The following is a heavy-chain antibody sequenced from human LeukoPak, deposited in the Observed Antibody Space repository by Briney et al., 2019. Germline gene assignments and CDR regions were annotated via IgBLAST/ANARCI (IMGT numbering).Heavy chain of an antibody. Sequence: GGSLRLSCAVSGFTFDDYGMSWVRQAPGKGLEWVSAISGSGGSTYYADSVKGRFTISRDNSKNTLYLQMNSLRAEDTAVYYCAHPTEYSSSWYGNWFDPWGQGTLVTVSS. CDR1: GFTFDDYG. J-gene: IGHJ5*02. CDR3: AHPTEYSSSWYGNWFDP. CDR2: ISGSGGST. V-gene: IGHV3-23*01. D-gene: IGHD6-13*01.